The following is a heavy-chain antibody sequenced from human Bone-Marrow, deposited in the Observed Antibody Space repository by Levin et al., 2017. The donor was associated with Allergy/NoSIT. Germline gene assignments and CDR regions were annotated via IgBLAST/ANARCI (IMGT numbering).Heavy chain of an antibody. CDR1: GGTFSSYA. Sequence: SVKVSCKASGGTFSSYAISWVRQAPGQGLEWMGGIIPIFGTANYAQKFQGRVTITADESTSTAYMELSSLRSEDTAVYYCARRSSNGGYSYPDPGGHNWFDPWGQGTLVTVSS. J-gene: IGHJ5*02. CDR3: ARRSSNGGYSYPDPGGHNWFDP. CDR2: IIPIFGTA. V-gene: IGHV1-69*13. D-gene: IGHD5-18*01.